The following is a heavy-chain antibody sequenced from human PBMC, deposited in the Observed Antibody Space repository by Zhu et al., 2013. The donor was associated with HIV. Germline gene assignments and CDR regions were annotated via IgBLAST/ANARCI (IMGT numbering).Heavy chain of an antibody. CDR1: GGTFSSYA. D-gene: IGHD3-22*01. Sequence: QVQLVQSGAEVKKPGSSVKVSCKASGGTFSSYAISWVRQAPGQGLEWMGGIIPIFGTANYAQKFQGRVTITADKSTSTAYMELSSLRSEDTAVYYCARRYYDSSGYANYYYYGMDVWGQGTTVTVSS. CDR2: IIPIFGTA. J-gene: IGHJ6*02. CDR3: ARRYYDSSGYANYYYYGMDV. V-gene: IGHV1-69*06.